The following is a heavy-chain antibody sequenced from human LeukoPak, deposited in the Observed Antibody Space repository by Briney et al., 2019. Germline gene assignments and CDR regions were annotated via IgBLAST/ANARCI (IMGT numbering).Heavy chain of an antibody. J-gene: IGHJ4*02. D-gene: IGHD2-2*01. CDR3: ARIGYSSSCTDY. Sequence: GGSLRLSCAASGFMFNNYWMTWVRQAPGKGLEWVANIKQDGSQKYYVDSVKGRFTISRDNAKNSVYLQMNSLRAGDTAVYYCARIGYSSSCTDYWGQGTLVTVSS. CDR1: GFMFNNYW. V-gene: IGHV3-7*01. CDR2: IKQDGSQK.